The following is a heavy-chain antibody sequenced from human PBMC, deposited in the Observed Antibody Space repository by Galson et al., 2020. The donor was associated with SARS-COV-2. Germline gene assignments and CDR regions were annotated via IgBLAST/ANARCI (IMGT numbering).Heavy chain of an antibody. CDR2: VFKNGST. CDR3: ARTPRYCNGGSCYAWYFDL. V-gene: IGHV4-59*01. J-gene: IGHJ2*01. Sequence: SETLSLTCSVSGGSISSFYWSWIRQSPGEGLEWIGFVFKNGSTNYNPSLKSRVTISVDTPKNQFSLRLTSVTAADTAVYYCARTPRYCNGGSCYAWYFDLWGPGSLVSVSS. D-gene: IGHD2-15*01. CDR1: GGSISSFY.